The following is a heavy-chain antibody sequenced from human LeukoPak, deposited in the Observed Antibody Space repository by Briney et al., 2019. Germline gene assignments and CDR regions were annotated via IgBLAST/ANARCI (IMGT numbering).Heavy chain of an antibody. CDR1: GYSFTSYW. D-gene: IGHD3-10*01. V-gene: IGHV5-51*01. Sequence: GESPKISCKGSGYSFTSYWIGWVRQMPGKGLEWMGIIYPGDSDTRYSPSFQGQVTISADKSISTAYLQWSSLKASDTAMYYCARHQHYYGSGSYSGIDYWGQGTLVTVSS. CDR2: IYPGDSDT. CDR3: ARHQHYYGSGSYSGIDY. J-gene: IGHJ4*02.